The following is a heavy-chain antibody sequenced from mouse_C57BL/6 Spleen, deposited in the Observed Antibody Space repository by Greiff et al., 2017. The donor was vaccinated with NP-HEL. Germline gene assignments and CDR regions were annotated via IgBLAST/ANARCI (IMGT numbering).Heavy chain of an antibody. D-gene: IGHD3-2*02. Sequence: QVHVKHPGAELVKPGASVKLSCKASGYTFTSYWMQWVKQRPGQGLEWIGEIDPSDSYTNYDQKFKGKATLTVDTSSSTAYMQLSSLTSEDSAVYYCARGWGRDSSGYGFDYWGQGTTLTVSS. CDR1: GYTFTSYW. CDR2: IDPSDSYT. V-gene: IGHV1-50*01. J-gene: IGHJ2*01. CDR3: ARGWGRDSSGYGFDY.